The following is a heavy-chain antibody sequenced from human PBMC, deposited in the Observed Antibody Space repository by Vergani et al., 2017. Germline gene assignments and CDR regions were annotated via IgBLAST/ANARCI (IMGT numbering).Heavy chain of an antibody. CDR2: IRYDGSNK. D-gene: IGHD2-2*01. CDR3: AKVFCSSTSCPYYYYGMDV. J-gene: IGHJ6*02. Sequence: QVQLVESGGGVVQPGGSLRLSCAASGFTFSSYGMHWVRQAPGKGLEWVAFIRYDGSNKYYADSVKGRITISRDNSKNTLYLQMNSLRAKDTAVYYWAKVFCSSTSCPYYYYGMDVGSQGTTVTVSS. CDR1: GFTFSSYG. V-gene: IGHV3-30*02.